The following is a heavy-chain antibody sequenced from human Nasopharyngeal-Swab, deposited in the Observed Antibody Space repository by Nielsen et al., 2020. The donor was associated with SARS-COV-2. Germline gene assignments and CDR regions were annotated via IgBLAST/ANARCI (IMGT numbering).Heavy chain of an antibody. CDR3: ARAEDPYYDYVWGSYL. V-gene: IGHV3-21*01. D-gene: IGHD3-16*02. J-gene: IGHJ4*02. CDR1: GFTFSSYS. CDR2: ISSSSSYI. Sequence: GESLKISCAASGFTFSSYSMNWVRQAPGKGLEWVSSISSSSSYIYYADSVKGRFTISRDNAKNSLYLQMNSLRAEDTAVYYCARAEDPYYDYVWGSYLWGQGTLVTVSS.